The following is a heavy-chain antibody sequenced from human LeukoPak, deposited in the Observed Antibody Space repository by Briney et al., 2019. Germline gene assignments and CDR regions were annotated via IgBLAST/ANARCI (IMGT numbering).Heavy chain of an antibody. J-gene: IGHJ4*02. CDR3: ARDQGRYSYGYPDYFDY. D-gene: IGHD5-18*01. CDR1: GFTFSSYE. CDR2: ISSSGSTI. V-gene: IGHV3-48*03. Sequence: PGGSLRLSCAASGFTFSSYEMNWVRQAPGKGLEWVSYISSSGSTIYYADSVKGRFTISRDNAKNSLYLQMNSLRAEDTAVYYCARDQGRYSYGYPDYFDYWGQGTLVTVSS.